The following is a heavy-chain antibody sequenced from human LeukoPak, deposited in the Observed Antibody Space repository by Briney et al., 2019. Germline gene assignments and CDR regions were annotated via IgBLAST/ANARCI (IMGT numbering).Heavy chain of an antibody. D-gene: IGHD3-10*01. V-gene: IGHV4-38-2*01. Sequence: SETLSLTCAVSDFSISSGYYWGWMRPPPGKGLEWIGSIYHSGSTYYNPSLRSRVTISVDTSKNQFSLKLSSVTAADTAVYYCARSLSYISGTYYNFDYWGQGTLVTVSS. CDR3: ARSLSYISGTYYNFDY. J-gene: IGHJ4*02. CDR2: IYHSGST. CDR1: DFSISSGYY.